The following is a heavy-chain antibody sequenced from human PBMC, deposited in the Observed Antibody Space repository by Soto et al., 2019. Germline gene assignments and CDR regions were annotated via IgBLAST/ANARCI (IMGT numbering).Heavy chain of an antibody. CDR3: ARVRVIRGVIPSHFGL. CDR2: IIPLYGTV. D-gene: IGHD3-10*01. J-gene: IGHJ4*02. V-gene: IGHV1-69*06. Sequence: QDHLAQSGAEVKKPGSSVTVSCKASGGTFNSYGISGVRQAPGQGFDGMGVIIPLYGTVNYAQKFQGRVSITADKSTSTAYMDLSSLRSDDTAVYYCARVRVIRGVIPSHFGLWGQGTLVTVSS. CDR1: GGTFNSYG.